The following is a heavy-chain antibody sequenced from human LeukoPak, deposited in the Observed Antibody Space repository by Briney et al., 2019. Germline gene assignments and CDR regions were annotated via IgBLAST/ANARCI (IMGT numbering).Heavy chain of an antibody. D-gene: IGHD5-18*01. CDR3: ARHRYSYGPCFDY. V-gene: IGHV4-59*08. Sequence: PSETLSLTCTVSGGSISSYYWSWIRQPPGKGLEWIGYIYYSGSTNYNPSLKSRVTISVDTSKNQFSLKLSSVTAADTAVYYCARHRYSYGPCFDYWGQGTLATVSS. CDR1: GGSISSYY. CDR2: IYYSGST. J-gene: IGHJ4*02.